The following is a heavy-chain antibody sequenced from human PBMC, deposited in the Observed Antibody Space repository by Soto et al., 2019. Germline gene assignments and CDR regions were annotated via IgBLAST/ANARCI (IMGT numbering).Heavy chain of an antibody. CDR2: IYPGDSDT. V-gene: IGHV5-51*01. CDR3: ASQEMAKKTVDAFDI. J-gene: IGHJ3*02. Sequence: PGESLKISCKGSGYSFTSYWIGWVRQMPGKGLEWMGIIYPGDSDTRYSPSFQGQVTISADKSISTAFLQWSSLKASDTALYYCASQEMAKKTVDAFDIWGKGKMVTVPS. D-gene: IGHD5-12*01. CDR1: GYSFTSYW.